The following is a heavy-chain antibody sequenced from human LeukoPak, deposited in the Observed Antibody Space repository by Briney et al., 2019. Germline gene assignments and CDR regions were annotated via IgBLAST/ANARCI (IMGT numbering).Heavy chain of an antibody. Sequence: PSETLSLTCAVYGGPFSGYYWSWIRQPPGKGLEWIGYIYYSGSTNYNPSLKSRVTISVDTSKNQFSLKLSSVTAADTAVYYCARDPSGYFNYWGQGTLATVSS. V-gene: IGHV4-59*01. J-gene: IGHJ4*02. D-gene: IGHD3-22*01. CDR1: GGPFSGYY. CDR2: IYYSGST. CDR3: ARDPSGYFNY.